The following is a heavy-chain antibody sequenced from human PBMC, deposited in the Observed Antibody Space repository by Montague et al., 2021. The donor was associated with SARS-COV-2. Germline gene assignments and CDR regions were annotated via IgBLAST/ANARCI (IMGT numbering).Heavy chain of an antibody. V-gene: IGHV4-31*03. J-gene: IGHJ3*02. Sequence: TLSLTCTVSGGSISSGGYYWSWIRPHPGKGLEWNGYIYYSGSTYYNPSLKSRVTISVDTSKNQFSLKLSSVTAADTAVYYCARVQGITMIVVVIGAFDIGGQGTMVTVSS. CDR2: IYYSGST. D-gene: IGHD3-22*01. CDR3: ARVQGITMIVVVIGAFDI. CDR1: GGSISSGGYY.